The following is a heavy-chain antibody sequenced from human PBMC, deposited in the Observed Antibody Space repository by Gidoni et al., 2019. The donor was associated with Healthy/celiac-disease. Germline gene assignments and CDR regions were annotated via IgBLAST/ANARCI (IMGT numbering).Heavy chain of an antibody. CDR1: GGSIRSSNW. D-gene: IGHD1-7*01. J-gene: IGHJ5*02. CDR3: ARILTGTRHYNWFDP. V-gene: IGHV4-4*02. CDR2: IYHSGST. Sequence: QVQLQESGPGLVKPSGALSLTCAVSGGSIRSSNWWSWVRQPPGKGLEWIGEIYHSGSTNYNPSLKSRVTISVDKSKNQFSLKLSSVTAADTAVYYCARILTGTRHYNWFDPWGQGTLVTVSS.